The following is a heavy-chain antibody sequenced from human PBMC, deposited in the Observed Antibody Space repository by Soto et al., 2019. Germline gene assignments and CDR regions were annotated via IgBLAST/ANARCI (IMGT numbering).Heavy chain of an antibody. CDR3: ARDFTSTSFIWGYYFGMDV. Sequence: ASVKVSCKASGGTFSSYAISWVRQAPGQGLEWMGGIIPILGIANYAQKFQGRVTITADKSTSTAYMELSSLRSEDTAVYYCARDFTSTSFIWGYYFGMDVWGQGTPVTVPS. V-gene: IGHV1-69*10. CDR1: GGTFSSYA. D-gene: IGHD2-2*01. CDR2: IIPILGIA. J-gene: IGHJ6*02.